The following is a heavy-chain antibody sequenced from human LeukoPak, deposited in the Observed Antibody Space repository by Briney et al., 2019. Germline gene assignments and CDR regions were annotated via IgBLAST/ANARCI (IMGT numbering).Heavy chain of an antibody. V-gene: IGHV3-30*04. CDR2: ISYDGSNK. CDR3: ARDRIKYYCGSGSYYNPLYYYGMDV. Sequence: GRSLRLSCAASGFTFSSYAMHWVRQAPGKGLEWVAVISYDGSNKYYADSVKGRFTISRDNSKNTLYLQMNSLRAEDTAVYYCARDRIKYYCGSGSYYNPLYYYGMDVWGKGTTVTVSS. CDR1: GFTFSSYA. D-gene: IGHD3-10*01. J-gene: IGHJ6*04.